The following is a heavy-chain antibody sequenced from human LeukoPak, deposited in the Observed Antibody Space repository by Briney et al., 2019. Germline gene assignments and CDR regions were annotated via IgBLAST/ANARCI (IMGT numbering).Heavy chain of an antibody. CDR1: GFTFDTYR. Sequence: GRSLRLSCAASGFTFDTYRMNWVRQAPGKGLEWVAVISYDGSNKYYADSVKGRFTISRDNSKNTLYLQMNSLRAEDTAVYYCARDLRLFGPPDDYWGQGTLVIVSS. D-gene: IGHD3-10*01. CDR2: ISYDGSNK. CDR3: ARDLRLFGPPDDY. J-gene: IGHJ4*02. V-gene: IGHV3-30-3*01.